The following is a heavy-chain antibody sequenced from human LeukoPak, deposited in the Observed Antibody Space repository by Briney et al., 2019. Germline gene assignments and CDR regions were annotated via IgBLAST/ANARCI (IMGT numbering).Heavy chain of an antibody. V-gene: IGHV3-23*01. D-gene: IGHD4-23*01. CDR2: ISGSGGST. CDR3: ALLRGDGGNSEDY. CDR1: GFTFSSYG. Sequence: QPGGSLRLSCAASGFTFSSYGMSWVRQAPGKGLEWVSAISGSGGSTYYADSVKGRFTISRDNSKNTLYLQMNSLRAEDTAVYYCALLRGDGGNSEDYWGQGTLVTVSS. J-gene: IGHJ4*02.